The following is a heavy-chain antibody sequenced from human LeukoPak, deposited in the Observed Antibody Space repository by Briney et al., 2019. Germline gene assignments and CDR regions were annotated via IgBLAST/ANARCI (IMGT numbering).Heavy chain of an antibody. CDR2: MYYSGST. CDR1: GGSISSSRYY. Sequence: PSETLSLTCTVSGGSISSSRYYWGWIRQPPGKGLEWIGSMYYSGSTYYNPSLKSRVTISVDTSKNQFSLKLSSVTAADTAVYYCARGRLFSGYRGNVGHGDFDCWGQGSLVTVSS. J-gene: IGHJ4*02. CDR3: ARGRLFSGYRGNVGHGDFDC. D-gene: IGHD5-12*01. V-gene: IGHV4-39*01.